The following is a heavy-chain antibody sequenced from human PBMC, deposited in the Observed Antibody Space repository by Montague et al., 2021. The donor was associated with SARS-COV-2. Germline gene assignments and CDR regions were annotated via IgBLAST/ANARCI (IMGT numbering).Heavy chain of an antibody. CDR1: GDSVSGNTAA. CDR3: ARDPRYSLSWSFDY. CDR2: TYYRSKRYY. J-gene: IGHJ4*02. D-gene: IGHD6-13*01. Sequence: CAISGDSVSGNTAAWDWNRPSPSRLREWLGRTYYRSKRYYDYAVXVKSRMTISPDTSKNQFSLQLSSVTPEDRAVYYCARDPRYSLSWSFDYWGQGTLVTVSS. V-gene: IGHV6-1*01.